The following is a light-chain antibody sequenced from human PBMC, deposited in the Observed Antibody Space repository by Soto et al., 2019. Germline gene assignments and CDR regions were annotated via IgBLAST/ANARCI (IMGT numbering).Light chain of an antibody. V-gene: IGLV2-14*04. CDR1: SSDVGGYNY. Sequence: TSSDVGGYNYVSWYQQHPGKAPKLMIYDVSNRPSGVSNRFSGSKSGNTASLTISGLQAEDEADYYCSSYTSSSTPPYVFGTGTKVTVL. CDR2: DVS. CDR3: SSYTSSSTPPYV. J-gene: IGLJ1*01.